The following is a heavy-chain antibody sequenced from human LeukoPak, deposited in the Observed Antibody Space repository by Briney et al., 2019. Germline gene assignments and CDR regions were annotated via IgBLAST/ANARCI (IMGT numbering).Heavy chain of an antibody. CDR1: GFRFSNYE. J-gene: IGHJ5*02. D-gene: IGHD3-16*01. Sequence: GESLRLSCAASGFRFSNYEMDWVRQAPGKGLEWVSYISVGGDTRHYADSVKGRFTISRDSAKNSVYLQMNSLRAEDKAVYFCASLWELTMAWGQGTLVTVSS. V-gene: IGHV3-48*03. CDR3: ASLWELTMA. CDR2: ISVGGDTR.